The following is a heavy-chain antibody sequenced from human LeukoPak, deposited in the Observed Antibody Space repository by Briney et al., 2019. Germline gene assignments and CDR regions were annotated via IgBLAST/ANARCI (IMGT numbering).Heavy chain of an antibody. CDR1: GLTVSTNY. Sequence: GGSLRLSCAASGLTVSTNYMTWVRQAPGKGLEWVSIIHSDGSTYYADSVKGRFTISRDNYKNTLYLQMNSPRGEDTAMYYCARDLDYFDSSGSHRRRNYFDYWGQGTLVTVSS. J-gene: IGHJ4*02. CDR2: IHSDGST. CDR3: ARDLDYFDSSGSHRRRNYFDY. D-gene: IGHD3-22*01. V-gene: IGHV3-53*01.